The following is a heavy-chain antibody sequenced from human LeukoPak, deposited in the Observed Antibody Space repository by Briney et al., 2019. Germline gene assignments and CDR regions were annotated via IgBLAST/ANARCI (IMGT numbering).Heavy chain of an antibody. V-gene: IGHV3-21*01. CDR3: MSYAGRSDDY. CDR2: ISSSSSYR. J-gene: IGHJ4*02. Sequence: GGSLRLSYAPSGFTFSRYSMNWVPQAPGKGLEWVSSISSSSSYRYYADSVKGRFTISRDNAKNSLHLQMNSLRAEDTAVYYCMSYAGRSDDYWGQGTLVTVSS. CDR1: GFTFSRYS. D-gene: IGHD3-16*01.